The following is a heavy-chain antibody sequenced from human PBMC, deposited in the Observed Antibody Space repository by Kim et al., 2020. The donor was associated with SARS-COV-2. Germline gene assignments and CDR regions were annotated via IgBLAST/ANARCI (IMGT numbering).Heavy chain of an antibody. Sequence: GSLRLSCAASGFTFSSYGMHWVRQAPGKGLEWVAVIWYDGSNKYYADSVKGRFTISRDNSKNTLYLQMNSLRAEDTAVYYCARERKVGATWFDPWGQGTLVTVSS. V-gene: IGHV3-33*01. CDR2: IWYDGSNK. J-gene: IGHJ5*02. CDR3: ARERKVGATWFDP. CDR1: GFTFSSYG. D-gene: IGHD1-26*01.